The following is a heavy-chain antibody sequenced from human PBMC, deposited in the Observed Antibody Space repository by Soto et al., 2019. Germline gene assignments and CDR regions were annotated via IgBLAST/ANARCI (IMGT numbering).Heavy chain of an antibody. D-gene: IGHD3-10*01. V-gene: IGHV3-23*01. J-gene: IGHJ6*02. CDR2: ISGSGETI. CDR3: ARHVGSGIYETFYGMDA. CDR1: GFTFIDYA. Sequence: EVQVLESGGGLVQPGGSLRLSCAASGFTFIDYAMTWVRQASGKGLEWVSTISGSGETIYYADSVKGRFTISRDSSKETLYLQMNSLRAEDTAIYYCARHVGSGIYETFYGMDAWGQGTTVTVSS.